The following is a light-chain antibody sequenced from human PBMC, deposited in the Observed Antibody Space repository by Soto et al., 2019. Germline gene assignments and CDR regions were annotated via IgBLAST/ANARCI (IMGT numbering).Light chain of an antibody. CDR2: GVS. J-gene: IGKJ2*01. CDR3: HQYANPPHT. CDR1: QSVGASQ. V-gene: IGKV3-20*01. Sequence: ETVLTQSPGTLSLSPGERATLSCRASQSVGASQLAWYQQKPGQSPRLLIYGVSSRATGIPDGFGGSGSETDFTLTISRLEPEDFAVYYCHQYANPPHTFGQGTKLEIK.